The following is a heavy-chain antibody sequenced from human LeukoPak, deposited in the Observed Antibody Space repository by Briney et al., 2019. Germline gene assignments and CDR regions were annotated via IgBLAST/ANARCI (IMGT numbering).Heavy chain of an antibody. J-gene: IGHJ4*02. Sequence: ASVKVSCKASGYTFTSYGISWVRQAPGQGLEWMGWISAYNGNTNYAQKLQGRVTMTTDTSTSTAYMELRSLRSDDTAVYYCARGGLRYFDWLFHQVDHWGQGTLVTVSS. CDR3: ARGGLRYFDWLFHQVDH. CDR1: GYTFTSYG. D-gene: IGHD3-9*01. V-gene: IGHV1-18*01. CDR2: ISAYNGNT.